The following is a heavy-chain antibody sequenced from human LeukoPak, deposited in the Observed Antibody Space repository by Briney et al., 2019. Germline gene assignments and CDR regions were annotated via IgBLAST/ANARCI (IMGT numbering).Heavy chain of an antibody. CDR3: AREVGGGGGDYYYMDV. V-gene: IGHV1-69*04. CDR2: IIPILGIA. D-gene: IGHD2-21*01. J-gene: IGHJ6*03. CDR1: GGTFSSYA. Sequence: SVKVSCKASGGTFSSYAISWVRQAPGQGLEWMGRIIPILGIANYAQKFQGRVTITADKSTSTAYMELSSQRSGETAVYYCAREVGGGGGDYYYMDVWGKGTTVTVSS.